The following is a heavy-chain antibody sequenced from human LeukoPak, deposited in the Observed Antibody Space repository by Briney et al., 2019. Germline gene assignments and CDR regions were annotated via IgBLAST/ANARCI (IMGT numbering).Heavy chain of an antibody. V-gene: IGHV3-23*01. D-gene: IGHD3-3*01. CDR2: ISGSGGSI. Sequence: GGSLRLSCAASGFTFSSYAMSWVRQAPGKGLEWVSAISGSGGSIYYADSVKGRFTISRDNSKNTLYLQMNSLRAEDTAVYYCAKNALFGVVISYFDYWGQGTLVTVSS. CDR3: AKNALFGVVISYFDY. J-gene: IGHJ4*02. CDR1: GFTFSSYA.